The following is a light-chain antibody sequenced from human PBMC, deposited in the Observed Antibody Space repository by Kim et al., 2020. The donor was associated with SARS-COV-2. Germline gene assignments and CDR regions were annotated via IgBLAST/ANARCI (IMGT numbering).Light chain of an antibody. CDR1: KLGDKY. CDR2: QDS. CDR3: QAWDSSTSYV. V-gene: IGLV3-1*01. J-gene: IGLJ1*01. Sequence: SYELTQPPSVSVSPGQTASITCSGDKLGDKYACWYQQKPGQSPVLVIYQDSKRPSGIPERFSGSNSGITATLTISGTQAMDEADYYCQAWDSSTSYVFGT.